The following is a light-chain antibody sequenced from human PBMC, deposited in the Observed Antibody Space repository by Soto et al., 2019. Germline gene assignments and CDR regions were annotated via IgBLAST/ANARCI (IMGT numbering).Light chain of an antibody. CDR2: GAS. CDR3: QQYGSSPRT. J-gene: IGKJ1*01. Sequence: EIVLTQSPGTLSLSPGERATLSCRASQSIRSNYVAWYQQKPGQDPRLLIYGASSRATGIPDRFSGSGSGTDFTLIISRLEPEDFAMYYCQQYGSSPRTFGQGTKV. V-gene: IGKV3-20*01. CDR1: QSIRSNY.